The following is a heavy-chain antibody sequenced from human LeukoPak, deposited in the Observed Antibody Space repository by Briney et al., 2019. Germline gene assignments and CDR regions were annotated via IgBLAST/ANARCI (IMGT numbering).Heavy chain of an antibody. D-gene: IGHD5-24*01. Sequence: ASVKVSCKASGYTFTGYYMHWVRQAPGQGLEWMGLINPNTGGTNYAQRFQGRVTTTRDTSISTVYMDLRSLRSDDTAVYYCARDRWQQLDWFDPWGQGTLVIVSS. CDR3: ARDRWQQLDWFDP. J-gene: IGHJ5*02. V-gene: IGHV1-2*02. CDR2: INPNTGGT. CDR1: GYTFTGYY.